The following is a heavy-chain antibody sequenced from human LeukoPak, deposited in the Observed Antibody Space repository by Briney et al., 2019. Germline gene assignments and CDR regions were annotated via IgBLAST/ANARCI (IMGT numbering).Heavy chain of an antibody. J-gene: IGHJ4*02. D-gene: IGHD3-22*01. V-gene: IGHV4-34*01. CDR2: INHSGST. Sequence: SETLSLTCAVYGGSFSGYYWSWIRQPPGKGLEWIGEINHSGSTNYNPSLKSRVTISVDTSKNQFSLKLSSVTAADTAVYYCARASDYYYDSSGFDYWGQGTLVTVSS. CDR3: ARASDYYYDSSGFDY. CDR1: GGSFSGYY.